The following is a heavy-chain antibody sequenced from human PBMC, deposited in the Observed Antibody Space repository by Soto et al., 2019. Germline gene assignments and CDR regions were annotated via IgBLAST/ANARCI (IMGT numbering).Heavy chain of an antibody. J-gene: IGHJ6*02. CDR1: GYTLTELS. V-gene: IGHV1-24*01. CDR3: ARDINGDIVVVPAANPGPGMDV. CDR2: FDPEDGET. Sequence: ASVKVSCKVSGYTLTELSMHWVRQAPGKGLEWMGGFDPEDGETIYAQKFQGRVTMTRDTSTSTVYMELSSLRSEDTAVYYCARDINGDIVVVPAANPGPGMDVWGQGTTVTVSS. D-gene: IGHD2-2*01.